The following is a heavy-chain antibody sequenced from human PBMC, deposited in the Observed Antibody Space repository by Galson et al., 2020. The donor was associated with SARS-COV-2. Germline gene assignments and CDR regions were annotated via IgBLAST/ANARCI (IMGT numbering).Heavy chain of an antibody. CDR3: ASAEGAAAVDY. V-gene: IGHV4-31*03. CDR1: GGSISSGGYY. Sequence: ASETLSLTCTASGGSISSGGYYCSRIRQLTGQGLEWIGYIYYSGSTYYNPSLKSRVTISVDTYKNQFSLKLSSVPAADTAVYYCASAEGAAAVDYWGQGTLVTVSS. CDR2: IYYSGST. J-gene: IGHJ4*02. D-gene: IGHD6-13*01.